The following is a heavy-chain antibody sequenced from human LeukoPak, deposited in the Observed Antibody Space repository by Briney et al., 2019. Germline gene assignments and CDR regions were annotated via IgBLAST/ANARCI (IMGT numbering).Heavy chain of an antibody. CDR1: GGSFSSANYQ. Sequence: SQTLSLTCTVSGGSFSSANYQWSWIRQPPGKGLEWIGYINYSGSTYYNPSLKSRVTISVDTSKNHFSLNLNSVTAADTAVYYCARYGSGSTWFDPWGQGTLVTVSS. V-gene: IGHV4-30-4*01. D-gene: IGHD3-10*01. J-gene: IGHJ5*02. CDR3: ARYGSGSTWFDP. CDR2: INYSGST.